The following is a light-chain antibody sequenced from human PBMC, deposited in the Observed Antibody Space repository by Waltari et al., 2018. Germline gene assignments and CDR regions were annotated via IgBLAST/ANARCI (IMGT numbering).Light chain of an antibody. J-gene: IGKJ4*01. CDR1: QDIVNF. Sequence: IQMTQSPSSLSASVGDRVTINCQASQDIVNFLNWYQQKPGKAPKLLIYGASNLQTGVPSRFSGSGSGTYFTFTISSLQPEDIATYYCQQYENLPPLTFGGGTKVEIK. CDR3: QQYENLPPLT. CDR2: GAS. V-gene: IGKV1-33*01.